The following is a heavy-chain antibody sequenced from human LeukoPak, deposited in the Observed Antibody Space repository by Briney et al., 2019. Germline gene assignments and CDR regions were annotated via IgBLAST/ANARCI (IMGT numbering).Heavy chain of an antibody. CDR1: GGAFTAYY. CDR2: INHSGSI. V-gene: IGHV4-34*01. Sequence: PSETLSLTCAVYGGAFTAYYWSVIRHPPGEGGEWIGEINHSGSINYNTSLKSRVTTSVATCKSQFCLKLSSVCAADTVVYYCAVVVWGSYFDYWGQGTLVTVSS. J-gene: IGHJ4*02. D-gene: IGHD3-16*01. CDR3: AVVVWGSYFDY.